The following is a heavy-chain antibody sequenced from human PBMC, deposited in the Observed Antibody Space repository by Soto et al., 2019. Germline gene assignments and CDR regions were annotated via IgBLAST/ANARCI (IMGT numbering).Heavy chain of an antibody. Sequence: GGSLRLSCAASGFTFSSYAMHWVRQAPGKGLEWVAVISYDGSNKYYADSVKGRFTISRDNSKNTLYLQMNSLRAEDTAVYYCARDLPEGPTSGYDQSLLNDYWGQGTLVTVSS. CDR2: ISYDGSNK. J-gene: IGHJ4*02. V-gene: IGHV3-30-3*01. CDR1: GFTFSSYA. CDR3: ARDLPEGPTSGYDQSLLNDY. D-gene: IGHD5-12*01.